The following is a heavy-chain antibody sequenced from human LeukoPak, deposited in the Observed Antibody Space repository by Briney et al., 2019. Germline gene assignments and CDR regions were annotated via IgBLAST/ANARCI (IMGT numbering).Heavy chain of an antibody. D-gene: IGHD5-24*01. Sequence: RASETLSLTCAVYGGSFSGYYWSWIRQPPGKGLEWIGEINHSGSTNYNPSLKSRVTISVDTSKNQFSLKLSSVTAADTAVYYCARGGDGYDYGLFYYYYGMDVWGQGTTVTVSS. CDR2: INHSGST. CDR3: ARGGDGYDYGLFYYYYGMDV. CDR1: GGSFSGYY. J-gene: IGHJ6*02. V-gene: IGHV4-34*01.